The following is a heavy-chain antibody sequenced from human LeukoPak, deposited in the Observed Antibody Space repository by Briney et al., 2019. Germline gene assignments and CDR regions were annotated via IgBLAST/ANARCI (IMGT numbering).Heavy chain of an antibody. V-gene: IGHV3-20*04. CDR3: ARDWVGISRNAFDI. D-gene: IGHD2-21*01. J-gene: IGHJ3*02. Sequence: GGSLRLSCAASGFTFDDYGMSWVRQAPGKGLEWVSNINWYGSSTGYADPVKSRFTISRDNAKKSLYLQMNSLRAEDTALYYCARDWVGISRNAFDIWGQGTMVTVSS. CDR1: GFTFDDYG. CDR2: INWYGSST.